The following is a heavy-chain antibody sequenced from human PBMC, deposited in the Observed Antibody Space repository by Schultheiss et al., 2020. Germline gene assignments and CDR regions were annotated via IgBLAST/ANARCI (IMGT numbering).Heavy chain of an antibody. CDR3: TTDYNWFDY. Sequence: GGSLRLSCVASGFTFSNAWMSWVRQAPGKGLEWVGRIKSKTDDGTTDYAAPVKGRFTISRDDSKNTLYLQMNSLKTEDTAVYYCTTDYNWFDYWGQGTLVTVSS. V-gene: IGHV3-15*01. CDR1: GFTFSNAW. D-gene: IGHD1-20*01. CDR2: IKSKTDDGTT. J-gene: IGHJ4*02.